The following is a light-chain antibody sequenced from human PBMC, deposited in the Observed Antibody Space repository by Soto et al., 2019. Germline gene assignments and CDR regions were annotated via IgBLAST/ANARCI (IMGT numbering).Light chain of an antibody. J-gene: IGKJ2*01. Sequence: IPMTQSPSSLSASVGDSVTVTCRASQSINIYLNWYQQKPGKAPTLLIYGASSLQSGVPSRFTGGGSRTDFTLTISSLQPEDFATYYCQQSYISPYTFCQGTKLEIK. CDR1: QSINIY. CDR2: GAS. V-gene: IGKV1-39*01. CDR3: QQSYISPYT.